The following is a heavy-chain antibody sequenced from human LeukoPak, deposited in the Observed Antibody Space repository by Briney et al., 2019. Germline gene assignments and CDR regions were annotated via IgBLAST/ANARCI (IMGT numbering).Heavy chain of an antibody. D-gene: IGHD2-8*01. Sequence: PGGSLRLSCAASGFTFSSYGMHWVRQAPGKGLEWVAFIRYDGSNKYYADSVKGRFTISRDNSKNTPYLQMNSLRAEDTAVYYCAKAAPIVLMVYASHFDYWGQGTLVTVSS. V-gene: IGHV3-30*02. J-gene: IGHJ4*02. CDR1: GFTFSSYG. CDR2: IRYDGSNK. CDR3: AKAAPIVLMVYASHFDY.